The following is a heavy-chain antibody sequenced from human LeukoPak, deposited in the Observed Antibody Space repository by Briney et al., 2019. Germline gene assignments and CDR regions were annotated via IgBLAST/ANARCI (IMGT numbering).Heavy chain of an antibody. Sequence: SVKVSCKASGGTFISYAISWVRQAPGQGLEWMGRIIPIFGTANYARKFQGRVTITTDESTSTAYMELSSLRSEDTAVYYCARAEGEWLVLGEYFQHWGQGTLVTVSS. CDR2: IIPIFGTA. CDR3: ARAEGEWLVLGEYFQH. D-gene: IGHD6-19*01. V-gene: IGHV1-69*05. J-gene: IGHJ1*01. CDR1: GGTFISYA.